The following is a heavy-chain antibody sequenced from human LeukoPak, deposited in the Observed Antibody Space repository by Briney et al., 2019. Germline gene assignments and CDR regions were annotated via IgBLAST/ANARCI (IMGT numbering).Heavy chain of an antibody. CDR2: IYTSGST. CDR1: GGSISSGSYY. V-gene: IGHV4-61*02. J-gene: IGHJ3*02. D-gene: IGHD3-3*01. CDR3: ARDPYYDFWSGYYSPAFDI. Sequence: SETLSLTCTVSGGSISSGSYYWSWIRQPAGKGLEWIVRIYTSGSTNYNPSRKSRVTISVNTAKNQFSRKLSSVSAADTAVYYCARDPYYDFWSGYYSPAFDIWGQGTMVTVSS.